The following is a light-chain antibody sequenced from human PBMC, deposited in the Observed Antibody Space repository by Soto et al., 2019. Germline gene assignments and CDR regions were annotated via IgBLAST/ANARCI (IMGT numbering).Light chain of an antibody. Sequence: EIVMTQSPVTLSVSPGERATLSCKASQSISMNLAWYQQKPGQAPRLLIYSASTRATGVPVRFSGSGSGTEFTLTISSLQSEDFAVYYCQEYNNWPRLTFGGGTKVEI. CDR3: QEYNNWPRLT. V-gene: IGKV3-15*01. CDR1: QSISMN. J-gene: IGKJ4*01. CDR2: SAS.